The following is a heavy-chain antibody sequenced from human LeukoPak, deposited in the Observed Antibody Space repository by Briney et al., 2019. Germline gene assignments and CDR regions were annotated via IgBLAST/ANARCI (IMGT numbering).Heavy chain of an antibody. D-gene: IGHD3-22*01. CDR1: GYTFTSYD. CDR3: ARAVWSYYYEKRAFDI. Sequence: GASVKVSCKASGYTFTSYDINWVRQATGQGLEWMGWMNPNSGNTGYAQKFQGRVTITRNTSISTAYMELSSLRSEDTAVYYCARAVWSYYYEKRAFDIWGQGTMVTVSS. V-gene: IGHV1-8*03. CDR2: MNPNSGNT. J-gene: IGHJ3*02.